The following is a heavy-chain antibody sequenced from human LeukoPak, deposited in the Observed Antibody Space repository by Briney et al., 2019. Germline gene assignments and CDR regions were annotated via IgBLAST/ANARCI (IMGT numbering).Heavy chain of an antibody. CDR3: ARHTLLYYYDSSGYYSDAFDI. CDR1: GYSSTSYW. D-gene: IGHD3-22*01. J-gene: IGHJ3*02. CDR2: IYPGDFET. Sequence: GDSLKISCKGFGYSSTSYWIGWVRQMPGKRRKGRGGIYPGDFETRYSPPFQGQVTISADKSISTASLQSSGLKASDTAMYYCARHTLLYYYDSSGYYSDAFDIWGQGTMVTVSS. V-gene: IGHV5-51*01.